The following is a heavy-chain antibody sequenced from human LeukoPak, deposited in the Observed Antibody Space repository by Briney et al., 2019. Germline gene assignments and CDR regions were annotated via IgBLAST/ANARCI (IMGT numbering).Heavy chain of an antibody. CDR2: IHHSGST. Sequence: PSETLSLTCAVSGGSISSSNWWSWVRQPPGKGLEWIGEIHHSGSTNYNPSLKSRVTISVDKSKNQFSLQLNSVTAADTAVYYCASKIAMAPYYFDLWGQGTLVTVSS. CDR1: GGSISSSNW. D-gene: IGHD6-19*01. CDR3: ASKIAMAPYYFDL. V-gene: IGHV4-4*02. J-gene: IGHJ4*02.